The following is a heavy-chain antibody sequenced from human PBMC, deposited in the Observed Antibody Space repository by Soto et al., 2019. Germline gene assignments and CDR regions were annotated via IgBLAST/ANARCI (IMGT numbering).Heavy chain of an antibody. V-gene: IGHV4-31*03. D-gene: IGHD2-21*02. CDR3: ARVCGGDFHHGMDV. J-gene: IGHJ6*02. Sequence: QVQLQESGPGLVKPSQTLSLTCTVSGGSISSGGYYWSWIRRHPGKGLEWIGYIYYCGSTYYSPTLKSRVTISVDTSKTRCSLRLGTVVAADTAVSSCARVCGGDFHHGMDVWGQGTTVTVSS. CDR1: GGSISSGGYY. CDR2: IYYCGST.